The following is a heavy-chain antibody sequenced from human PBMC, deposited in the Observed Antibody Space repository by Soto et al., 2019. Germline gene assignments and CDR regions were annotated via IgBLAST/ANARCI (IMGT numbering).Heavy chain of an antibody. D-gene: IGHD5-12*01. J-gene: IGHJ6*02. Sequence: VPVKVSSEACGDAFTSYGRSWLRQAPGQGLEWMGWISAYNGNTNYAQKLQGRVTMTTDTSTSTAYMELRSLRSDDTAVYYCASVRLPISSAGARTLYHYGLGVSGQGTTVT. CDR3: ASVRLPISSAGARTLYHYGLGV. V-gene: IGHV1-18*04. CDR1: GDAFTSYG. CDR2: ISAYNGNT.